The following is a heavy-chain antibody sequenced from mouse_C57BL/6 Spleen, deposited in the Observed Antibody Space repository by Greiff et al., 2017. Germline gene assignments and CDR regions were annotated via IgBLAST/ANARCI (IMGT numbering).Heavy chain of an antibody. CDR1: GYSFTGYY. CDR2: INPSTGGT. Sequence: EVQLQQSGPELVKPGASVKISCKASGYSFTGYYMNWVKQSPEKSLEWIGEINPSTGGTTYNQKFKAKATLTVDKSSSTAYMQLKSLTSEDSAVYYCAREGFLDYWGQGTTLTVSS. V-gene: IGHV1-42*01. CDR3: AREGFLDY. J-gene: IGHJ2*01.